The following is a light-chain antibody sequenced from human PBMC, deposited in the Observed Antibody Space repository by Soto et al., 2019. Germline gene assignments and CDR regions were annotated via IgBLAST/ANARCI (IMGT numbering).Light chain of an antibody. Sequence: DIQMTQSPTSLSASVGDRVTITCRASQDIRNFVAWYQQKPGKAPKLLIYAASTLQSGVPSRFSGSGSGTDFNLSINSLQPEAVATYSCQNYSSVAVFGPGTKVEIK. CDR1: QDIRNF. CDR3: QNYSSVAV. J-gene: IGKJ3*01. CDR2: AAS. V-gene: IGKV1-27*01.